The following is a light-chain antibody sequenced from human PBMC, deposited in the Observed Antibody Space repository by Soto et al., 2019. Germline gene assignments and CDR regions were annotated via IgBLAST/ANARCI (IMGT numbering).Light chain of an antibody. CDR1: SGHSSYA. CDR2: LNSDGSH. V-gene: IGLV4-69*01. J-gene: IGLJ1*01. Sequence: QPVLTQSPSASASLGASVKLTCTLSSGHSSYAIAWHQQQPEKGPRYLMKLNSDGSHSKGDGITDRVSGSSSGAERYLIISSLQSEDEADYYCQTWGTGIHVFGTGTKLTVL. CDR3: QTWGTGIHV.